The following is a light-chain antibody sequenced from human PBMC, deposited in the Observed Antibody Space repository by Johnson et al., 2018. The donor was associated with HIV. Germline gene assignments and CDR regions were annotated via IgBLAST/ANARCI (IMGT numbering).Light chain of an antibody. J-gene: IGLJ1*01. CDR3: GTCYSSLRADA. CDR2: DNN. CDR1: RSNIGNNF. Sequence: QSVLTQPPSVSAAPGQKVTISCSGSRSNIGNNFVSWYQLLPGTAPKLFIYDNNKRHSGLPDRFSGSKSGMSATLGITGLHTGDEADYSCGTCYSSLRADAFVTGTKVTVL. V-gene: IGLV1-51*02.